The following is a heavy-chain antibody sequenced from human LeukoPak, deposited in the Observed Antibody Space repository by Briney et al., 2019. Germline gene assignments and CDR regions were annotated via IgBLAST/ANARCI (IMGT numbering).Heavy chain of an antibody. CDR1: GFTFSSYG. D-gene: IGHD2-2*01. V-gene: IGHV3-30*03. CDR3: ARDRLPAAIPEVDAFDI. CDR2: ISYDGSNK. J-gene: IGHJ3*02. Sequence: GRSLRLSCAASGFTFSSYGMHWVRQAPGKGLEWVAVISYDGSNKYYADSVKGRFTISRDNSKNTLYLQMNSLRAEDTAVYYCARDRLPAAIPEVDAFDIWGQGTMVTVSS.